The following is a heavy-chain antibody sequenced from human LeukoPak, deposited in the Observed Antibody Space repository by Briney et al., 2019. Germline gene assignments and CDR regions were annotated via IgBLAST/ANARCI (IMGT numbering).Heavy chain of an antibody. CDR3: ARGLGYSSSWYYNWFDP. J-gene: IGHJ5*02. CDR2: INHSGST. V-gene: IGHV4-34*01. CDR1: GGSFSGYY. D-gene: IGHD6-13*01. Sequence: SETLSLTCAVYGGSFSGYYWSWIRQPPGKGLEWIGEINHSGSTNYNPSLKSRVTISVDTSKNQFSLKLSSVTAADTAVYYCARGLGYSSSWYYNWFDPWGQGTLVTVSS.